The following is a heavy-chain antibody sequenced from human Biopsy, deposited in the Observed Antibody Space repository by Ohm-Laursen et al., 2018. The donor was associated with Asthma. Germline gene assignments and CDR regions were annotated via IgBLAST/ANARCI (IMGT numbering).Heavy chain of an antibody. CDR3: ARKIAARGGMGV. CDR1: GITFSTYS. Sequence: SLRLSCAASGITFSTYSMHWVRQAPGKGLEWVSFIWYDGRKKTYADSVKGRFTISRDNSKNTLYLQMNSLRAEDTAVYYCARKIAARGGMGVWGQGTTVTVSS. CDR2: IWYDGRKK. D-gene: IGHD6-6*01. V-gene: IGHV3-33*01. J-gene: IGHJ6*02.